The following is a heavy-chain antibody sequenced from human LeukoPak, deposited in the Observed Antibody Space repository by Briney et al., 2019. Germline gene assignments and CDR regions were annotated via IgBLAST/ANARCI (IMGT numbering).Heavy chain of an antibody. CDR3: ARRSAAAGTDAFDI. Sequence: RGESLKISCKGSGYSFTSYWIGWVRQMPGKGLEWMGIIYPGDSDTRYSPSFQGQVTISADKSISTAYLQWSSLRASDTAMYYCARRSAAAGTDAFDIWGQGTMVTVSS. CDR1: GYSFTSYW. V-gene: IGHV5-51*01. J-gene: IGHJ3*02. CDR2: IYPGDSDT. D-gene: IGHD6-13*01.